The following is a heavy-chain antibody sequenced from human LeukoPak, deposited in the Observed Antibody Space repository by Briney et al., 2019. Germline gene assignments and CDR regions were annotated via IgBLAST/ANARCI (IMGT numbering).Heavy chain of an antibody. Sequence: GESLKISCKVSGYSSTSYCIGWVRQMPGKCLEWMGIIYPGDSGPTYSPSFQGQVTIPVDKSISTAYLQWSSLQASDTAMYYCGMSGDRVPLQDDVFDVWGQGTMVTVST. V-gene: IGHV5-51*01. CDR3: GMSGDRVPLQDDVFDV. CDR2: IYPGDSGP. D-gene: IGHD1-26*01. J-gene: IGHJ3*01. CDR1: GYSSTSYC.